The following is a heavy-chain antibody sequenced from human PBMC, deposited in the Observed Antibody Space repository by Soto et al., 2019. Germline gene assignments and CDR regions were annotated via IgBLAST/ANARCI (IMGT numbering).Heavy chain of an antibody. J-gene: IGHJ4*02. V-gene: IGHV3-33*01. D-gene: IGHD4-17*01. CDR3: ARVGYGDYEGLDC. CDR2: IWYDGSNK. CDR1: GFTFNTYG. Sequence: QVQLVESGGGVVQPGRSLTLSCAASGFTFNTYGMHWVRQAPGKGLEWVAVIWYDGSNKYYADSVKGRFSITRDNSKNTLYLQMNSLRAEDTAVYYFARVGYGDYEGLDCWGQGTLVTVSS.